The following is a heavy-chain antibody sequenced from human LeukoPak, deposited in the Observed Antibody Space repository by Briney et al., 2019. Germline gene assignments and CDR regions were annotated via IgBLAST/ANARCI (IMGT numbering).Heavy chain of an antibody. V-gene: IGHV3-7*03. CDR1: GFTFSSYW. D-gene: IGHD3-22*01. CDR2: IKQDGSEK. J-gene: IGHJ4*02. CDR3: AKEGPGDYYDSSGIFDY. Sequence: GGSLRLSCAASGFTFSSYWMSWVRQAPGKGLEWVANIKQDGSEKYYVDSVKGRFTISRDNAKNSLYLQMNSLRAEDTAVYYCAKEGPGDYYDSSGIFDYWGQGTLVTVSS.